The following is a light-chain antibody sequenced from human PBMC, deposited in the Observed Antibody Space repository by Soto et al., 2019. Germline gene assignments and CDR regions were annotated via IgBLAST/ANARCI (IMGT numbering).Light chain of an antibody. CDR1: QSVSSRY. CDR3: HQYGSSPTWT. Sequence: EIVLTQSPGTMSLSPGERATLSCRASQSVSSRYLAWYQQKPCQAPTLLIYGASSRATGIPDRFSGSGSGTDFTLTISRLEPEYFAVYYCHQYGSSPTWTFGQGTQVEIK. CDR2: GAS. J-gene: IGKJ1*01. V-gene: IGKV3-20*01.